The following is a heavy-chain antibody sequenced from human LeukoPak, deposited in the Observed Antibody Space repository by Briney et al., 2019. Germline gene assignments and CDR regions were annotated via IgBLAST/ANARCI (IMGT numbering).Heavy chain of an antibody. CDR2: INYYGST. Sequence: PSETLSLTCTVSGASMTFTHYYWVWVRQPPGKGLEWIGTINYYGSTYYNPSLKSRVTISVDTSKNQFSLKLSSVTAADTAVYYCAKHYMGSSYNRAVDYWGQGTLVTVSS. J-gene: IGHJ4*02. D-gene: IGHD3-10*01. CDR3: AKHYMGSSYNRAVDY. CDR1: GASMTFTHYY. V-gene: IGHV4-39*01.